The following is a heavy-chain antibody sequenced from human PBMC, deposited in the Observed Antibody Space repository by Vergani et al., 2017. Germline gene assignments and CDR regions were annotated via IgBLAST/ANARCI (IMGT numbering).Heavy chain of an antibody. CDR3: ARGMTTETTDLDGFYI. CDR1: SFSVSSHY. CDR2: INIGGRT. V-gene: IGHV3-66*02. D-gene: IGHD4-17*01. Sequence: LVESGGGLVQPGGSLRLSCAASSFSVSSHYMTWVRQAPGQGLEWVSTINIGGRTSYADSVKGRLTLTRDDSKNTLHLQMNSLRPEDTAVYYCARGMTTETTDLDGFYIWGQGTMVSVSS. J-gene: IGHJ3*02.